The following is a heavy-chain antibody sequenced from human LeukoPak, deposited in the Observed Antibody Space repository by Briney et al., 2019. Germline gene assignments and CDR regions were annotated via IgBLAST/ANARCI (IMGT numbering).Heavy chain of an antibody. CDR2: IYYSGST. V-gene: IGHV4-59*01. CDR1: GGSISSYY. Sequence: SETLSLTCTVSGGSISSYYWSWIRQPPGKGLEWIGYIYYSGSTNYNPSLKSRVTMSVDTSKNQFSLKVSSVTAADTAVYYCARVFDSGSQAYFYYMDVWGKGTTVTVSS. D-gene: IGHD3-10*01. J-gene: IGHJ6*03. CDR3: ARVFDSGSQAYFYYMDV.